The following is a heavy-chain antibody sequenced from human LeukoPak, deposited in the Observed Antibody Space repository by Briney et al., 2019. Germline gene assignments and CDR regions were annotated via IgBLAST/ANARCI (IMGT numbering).Heavy chain of an antibody. CDR1: GYTFTGYY. Sequence: GASVKVSCKASGYTFTGYYMHWVRQAPGQGLEWMGWINPNSGGTNYAQKFQGRVTMTRDTSISTAYMELSSLRSEDTAVYYCATGLYCSGGSCYSFDYWGQGTLVTVSS. V-gene: IGHV1-2*02. D-gene: IGHD2-15*01. J-gene: IGHJ4*02. CDR3: ATGLYCSGGSCYSFDY. CDR2: INPNSGGT.